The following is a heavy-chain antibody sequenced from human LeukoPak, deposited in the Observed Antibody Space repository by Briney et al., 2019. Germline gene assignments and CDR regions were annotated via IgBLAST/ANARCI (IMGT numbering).Heavy chain of an antibody. CDR2: ISWKSGSI. V-gene: IGHV3-9*01. D-gene: IGHD3-10*01. J-gene: IGHJ3*02. Sequence: QSGGSLRLSCAASGFTFGDYAMHWVRQAPGKGLEWVSGISWKSGSIGYADSVKGRFTISRDNTKNSLYLQMNSLRAEDTALYYCAKEGGYYGSGSPNDAFDIWGQGTMVTVSS. CDR3: AKEGGYYGSGSPNDAFDI. CDR1: GFTFGDYA.